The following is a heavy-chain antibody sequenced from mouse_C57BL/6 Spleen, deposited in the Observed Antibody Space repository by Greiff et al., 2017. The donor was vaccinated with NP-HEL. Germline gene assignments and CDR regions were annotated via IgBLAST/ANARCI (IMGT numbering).Heavy chain of an antibody. V-gene: IGHV1-82*01. J-gene: IGHJ4*01. CDR3: ATDYDDYAMDY. Sequence: QVHVKQSGPELVKPGASVKISCKASGYAFSSSWMNWVKQRPGKGLEWIGRIYPGDGDTNYNGKFKGKATLTADKSSSTAYMQLSSLTSEDSAVYFCATDYDDYAMDYWGQGTSVTVSS. D-gene: IGHD2-4*01. CDR2: IYPGDGDT. CDR1: GYAFSSSW.